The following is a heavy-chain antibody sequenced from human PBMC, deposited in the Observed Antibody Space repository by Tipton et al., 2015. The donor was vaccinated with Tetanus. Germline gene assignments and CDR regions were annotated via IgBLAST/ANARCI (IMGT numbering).Heavy chain of an antibody. D-gene: IGHD2-8*01. CDR1: GYVFTMYW. V-gene: IGHV5-51*01. J-gene: IGHJ4*02. CDR2: IYPGASDT. CDR3: ARAHCTDGVCNFDF. Sequence: QLVQSGAEVKEPGESLKISCKGSGYVFTMYWIAWVRQMPGKGLEWMGIIYPGASDTRYSPSFQGQVTISVDKSINTAYLQWSSLKASDTSMFYCARAHCTDGVCNFDFWGQGALVTVAS.